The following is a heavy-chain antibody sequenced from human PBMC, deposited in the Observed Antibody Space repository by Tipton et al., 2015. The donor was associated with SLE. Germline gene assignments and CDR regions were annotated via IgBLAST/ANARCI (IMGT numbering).Heavy chain of an antibody. J-gene: IGHJ4*02. D-gene: IGHD3-22*01. CDR3: AEFRLTIFGGAQLYYYDSSGSAAFDY. V-gene: IGHV1-8*01. Sequence: QLVQSGAEVKKPGASVKVSCKASGYTFTSYDINWVRQATGQGLEWMGWMNPNSGNTGYAQKVQGRVTKARNTSISTAYMELSSLRSEDAGVYYCAEFRLTIFGGAQLYYYDSSGSAAFDYWGLGALVTVSS. CDR1: GYTFTSYD. CDR2: MNPNSGNT.